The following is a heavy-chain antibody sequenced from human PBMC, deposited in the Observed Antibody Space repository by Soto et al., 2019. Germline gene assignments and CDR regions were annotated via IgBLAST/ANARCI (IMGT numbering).Heavy chain of an antibody. Sequence: ETLSLTCAAYGGSFSGYYWSWIRQPPGKGLEWIGEINHSGSTNYNPSLKSRVTISVDTSKNQFSLKLSSVTAADTAVYYCARTPFSYYYDSSGYIHYYFDYWGQGTLVTVSS. CDR2: INHSGST. J-gene: IGHJ4*02. V-gene: IGHV4-34*01. D-gene: IGHD3-22*01. CDR1: GGSFSGYY. CDR3: ARTPFSYYYDSSGYIHYYFDY.